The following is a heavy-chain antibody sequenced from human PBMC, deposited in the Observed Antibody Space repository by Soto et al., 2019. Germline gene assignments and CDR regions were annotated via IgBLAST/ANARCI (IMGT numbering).Heavy chain of an antibody. CDR3: PRGGWYGPFDS. CDR1: GFTFNDYA. CDR2: LTWSGDST. D-gene: IGHD6-19*01. V-gene: IGHV3-9*01. J-gene: IGHJ4*02. Sequence: GGSLRLSCAASGFTFNDYAMHWVRQAPGKGLEWVSGLTWSGDSTDYADSVTGRFTISRDNAKNSLYLEMNSLRPEDTALYFCPRGGWYGPFDSWGQGALVTVSS.